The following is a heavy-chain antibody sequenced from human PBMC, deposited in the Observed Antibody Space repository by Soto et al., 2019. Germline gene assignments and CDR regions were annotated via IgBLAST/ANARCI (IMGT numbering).Heavy chain of an antibody. D-gene: IGHD6-19*01. Sequence: EVPLLESGGGLVQPGGSLRLSCAAFGFTFSSYAMSWVRQAPGKGLEWVSVISGSGGSTYYADSVKGRFTISRDNSKNTLYLQMNSLRAEDTAVYYCAKRGAGHYFDYWGQGTLVTVSS. CDR1: GFTFSSYA. V-gene: IGHV3-23*01. CDR2: ISGSGGST. J-gene: IGHJ4*02. CDR3: AKRGAGHYFDY.